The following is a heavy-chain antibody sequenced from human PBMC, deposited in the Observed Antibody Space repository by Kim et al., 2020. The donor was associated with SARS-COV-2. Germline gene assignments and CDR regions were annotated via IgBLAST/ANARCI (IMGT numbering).Heavy chain of an antibody. CDR1: GFVVSASS. V-gene: IGHV3-7*01. D-gene: IGHD2-21*02. CDR2: VNRDGSQK. CDR3: ARDGGDPFTSTANS. Sequence: GGSLRLSCAASGFVVSASSMSWVRQSPGKGLEWVANVNRDGSQKHYVDSVKGRFTISRDNAKNASYLQMNSLRPEDTAVYYCARDGGDPFTSTANSWSQGTLVTVSA. J-gene: IGHJ4*02.